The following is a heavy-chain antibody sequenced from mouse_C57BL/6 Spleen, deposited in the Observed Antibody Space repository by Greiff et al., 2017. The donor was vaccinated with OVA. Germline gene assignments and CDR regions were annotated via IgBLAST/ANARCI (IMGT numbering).Heavy chain of an antibody. D-gene: IGHD2-1*01. V-gene: IGHV5-6*01. Sequence: EVQLVESGGDLVKPGGSLKLSCAASGFTFSSYGMSWVRQTPDKRLEWVATISSGGSYTYYPDSVKGRFTISRDNAKNTLYLQMSSLKSEDTAMYYCARHEDGNYKDYFDYWGQGTTLTVSS. CDR1: GFTFSSYG. CDR3: ARHEDGNYKDYFDY. J-gene: IGHJ2*01. CDR2: ISSGGSYT.